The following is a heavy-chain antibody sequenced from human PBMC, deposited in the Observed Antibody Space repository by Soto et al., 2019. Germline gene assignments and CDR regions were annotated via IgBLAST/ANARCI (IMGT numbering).Heavy chain of an antibody. V-gene: IGHV4-31*03. Sequence: QVQLQESGPGLVKPSQTLSLTCNVSGGSISSGTSYWTWIRQHPGEGLEWIGHIYFTGATYYNPSLRSRLTMSVDTSKNQFSRKLTSVTAADTATYYCASIPRRGYSYGIDYWGQGTLVTVSS. CDR3: ASIPRRGYSYGIDY. J-gene: IGHJ4*02. CDR1: GGSISSGTSY. D-gene: IGHD2-21*02. CDR2: IYFTGAT.